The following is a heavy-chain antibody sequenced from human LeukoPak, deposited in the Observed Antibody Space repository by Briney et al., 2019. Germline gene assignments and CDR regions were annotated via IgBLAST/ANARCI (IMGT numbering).Heavy chain of an antibody. J-gene: IGHJ4*02. D-gene: IGHD1-26*01. CDR2: IHGVGGKT. CDR1: GFIFEDYA. Sequence: GGSLRLSCEASGFIFEDYAMSWVRQVPGKGLEWVSSIHGVGGKTLYEDSVKGRFTISRDNSKNALYLQMNSLRGEDTAVYYCASGIRAFDNWGQGTLVTVSA. V-gene: IGHV3-20*04. CDR3: ASGIRAFDN.